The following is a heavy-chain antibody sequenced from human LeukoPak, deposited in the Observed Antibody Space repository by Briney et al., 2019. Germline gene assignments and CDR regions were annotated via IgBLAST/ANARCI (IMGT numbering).Heavy chain of an antibody. J-gene: IGHJ4*02. D-gene: IGHD6-25*01. V-gene: IGHV5-51*01. Sequence: GESLKISCKGSGYSFTSYWIGWVRQMPGKGLEWMGIIYPGDSDTRYSPSFQGQVTISADKSISTAYLQWSSLKASDTAMYYCATSQGNSGWAYSFDYWGQGTLVTVSS. CDR3: ATSQGNSGWAYSFDY. CDR1: GYSFTSYW. CDR2: IYPGDSDT.